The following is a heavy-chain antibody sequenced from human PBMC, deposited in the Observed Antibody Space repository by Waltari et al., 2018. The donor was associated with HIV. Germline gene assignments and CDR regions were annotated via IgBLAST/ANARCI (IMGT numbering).Heavy chain of an antibody. D-gene: IGHD3-22*01. CDR1: GFIVSSNY. J-gene: IGHJ4*02. CDR3: ARGAIGVITTEDY. V-gene: IGHV3-53*02. Sequence: EVQPVETGGGLIQPGGSLRLSCAASGFIVSSNYMSWVSQAPGKGLEWVSVIYSGGSTYYADSVKGRFTISRDNSKNTLYLQMNSLRAEDTAVYYCARGAIGVITTEDYWGQGTLVTVSS. CDR2: IYSGGST.